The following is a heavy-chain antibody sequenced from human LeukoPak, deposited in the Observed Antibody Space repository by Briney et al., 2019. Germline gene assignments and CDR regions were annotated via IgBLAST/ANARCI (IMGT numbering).Heavy chain of an antibody. CDR1: GXGFSSYC. D-gene: IGHD7-27*01. V-gene: IGHV5-51*01. Sequence: GESLKISFKGSGXGFSSYCIGWVRQMPGKGLEWMGIIYPGDSETRYSPTFQGQVTLSADTSISTAYLQWSSLRASDTAMYYCARHDQLGEQALSIIYWGQGTPVTVSS. CDR3: ARHDQLGEQALSIIY. CDR2: IYPGDSET. J-gene: IGHJ4*02.